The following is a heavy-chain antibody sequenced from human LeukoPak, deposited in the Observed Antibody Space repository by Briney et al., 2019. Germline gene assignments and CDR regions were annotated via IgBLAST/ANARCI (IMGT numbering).Heavy chain of an antibody. V-gene: IGHV1-18*01. J-gene: IGHJ4*02. CDR2: ISTFDGDT. D-gene: IGHD3-3*01. CDR3: ARDDGVADFDY. Sequence: ASVTVSCKASGYTFISYGISWVRQAPGQGLEWMGWISTFDGDTNYAQKFRGRVTMTTDPFTSTAYMDLRSLRSDDTAVYYCARDDGVADFDYWGQGTLVTVSS. CDR1: GYTFISYG.